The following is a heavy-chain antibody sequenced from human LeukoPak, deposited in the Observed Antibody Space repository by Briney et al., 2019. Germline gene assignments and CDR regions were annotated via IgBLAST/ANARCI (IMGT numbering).Heavy chain of an antibody. CDR3: AKDPVTMVRGVAGYFDY. Sequence: GRSLRLSCAASGFTFSNYGMHWVRQAPGKGLEWVAVIWYDGSNKYYADSVKGRFTMSKDNSKNTLYLQMNSLRAEDTAVYYCAKDPVTMVRGVAGYFDYWGQGTLVTVSS. J-gene: IGHJ4*02. CDR2: IWYDGSNK. V-gene: IGHV3-33*06. CDR1: GFTFSNYG. D-gene: IGHD3-10*01.